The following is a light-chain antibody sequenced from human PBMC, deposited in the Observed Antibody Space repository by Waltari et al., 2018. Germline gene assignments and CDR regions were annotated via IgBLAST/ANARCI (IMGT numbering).Light chain of an antibody. CDR3: QSSDISGPYGV. J-gene: IGLJ3*02. V-gene: IGLV3-25*03. CDR2: QDS. CDR1: ALPREY. Sequence: YELTQPPSVSLSPGQTARITCSGDALPREYVYWYRQRPGQAPGLVIYQDSERPSGIPERFSGSTSGTTSTLTISGVQAEDEGDYYCQSSDISGPYGVFGGGTKLTVL.